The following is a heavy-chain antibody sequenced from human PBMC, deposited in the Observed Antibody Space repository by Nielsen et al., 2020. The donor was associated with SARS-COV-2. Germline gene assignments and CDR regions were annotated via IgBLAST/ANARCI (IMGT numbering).Heavy chain of an antibody. D-gene: IGHD6-19*01. V-gene: IGHV3-7*01. Sequence: GGSLRLSCAASGFTFSSYWMNWVRQAPGKGLEWVANIKQDGSEKYYGDSVKGRFTISRDNAKNSLYLHMNSLRVEDTAVYYCARGHSSGWPYYFDYWGQGTLVTVSS. CDR1: GFTFSSYW. CDR2: IKQDGSEK. CDR3: ARGHSSGWPYYFDY. J-gene: IGHJ4*02.